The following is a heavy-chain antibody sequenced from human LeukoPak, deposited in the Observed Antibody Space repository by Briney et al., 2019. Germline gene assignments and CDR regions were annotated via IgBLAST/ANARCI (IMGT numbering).Heavy chain of an antibody. CDR1: GGSISVSSYY. CDR2: INHSGST. CDR3: ARGPGRNGVDY. D-gene: IGHD2-8*01. Sequence: PSETLSLTCTVSGGSISVSSYYWGWIRQPPGKGLEWIGEINHSGSTNYDPSLESRVTISVDTSKNQFSLKLSSVTAADTAVYYCARGPGRNGVDYWGQGTLVTVSS. J-gene: IGHJ4*02. V-gene: IGHV4-39*07.